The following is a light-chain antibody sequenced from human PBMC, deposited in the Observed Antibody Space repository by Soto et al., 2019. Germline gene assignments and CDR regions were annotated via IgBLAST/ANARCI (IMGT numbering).Light chain of an antibody. CDR2: EVN. V-gene: IGLV2-8*01. Sequence: QSALTQPPSASGSPGQSVTISCTGTSSDVGGYKYVSWYQQHPDKAPKLMIFEVNKRPSGVPDRFSGSKSGNTASLTVSGLQPEDEADYYCSSYAGINNLGVFGTGTKLTVL. CDR1: SSDVGGYKY. CDR3: SSYAGINNLGV. J-gene: IGLJ1*01.